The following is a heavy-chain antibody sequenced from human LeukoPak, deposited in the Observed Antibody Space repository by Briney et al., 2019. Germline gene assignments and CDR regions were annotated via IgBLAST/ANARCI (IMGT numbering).Heavy chain of an antibody. D-gene: IGHD3-22*01. J-gene: IGHJ4*02. V-gene: IGHV3-21*01. CDR3: ARDRDYYDSSGYYLLDH. CDR2: ISSSSSYI. CDR1: GFSFSSYS. Sequence: GGSLRLSCAASGFSFSSYSMNWVRQAPGKGLEWVSSISSSSSYIYYADSVKGRFTISRDNAKNSLYLQMNSLRAEDTAVYYCARDRDYYDSSGYYLLDHWGQGTLVTVSS.